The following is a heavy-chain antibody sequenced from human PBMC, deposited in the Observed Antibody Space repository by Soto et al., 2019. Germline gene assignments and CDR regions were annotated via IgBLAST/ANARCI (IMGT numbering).Heavy chain of an antibody. J-gene: IGHJ6*02. Sequence: SGPTLVNPTQTLTLTCTFSGFSLSTSGMCVSWIRQPPGKALEWLALIDWDDDKYYSTSLKTRLTISKDTSKNQVVLTMTNMDPVDTATYYCARSPRQLVARDYYYYYGMDVWGQGTTVTVSS. CDR1: GFSLSTSGMC. V-gene: IGHV2-70*01. CDR3: ARSPRQLVARDYYYYYGMDV. CDR2: IDWDDDK. D-gene: IGHD6-6*01.